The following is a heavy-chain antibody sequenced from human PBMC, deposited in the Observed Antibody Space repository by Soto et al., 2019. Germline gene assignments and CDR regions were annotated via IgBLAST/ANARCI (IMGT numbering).Heavy chain of an antibody. J-gene: IGHJ4*02. CDR1: GYTFTSYG. V-gene: IGHV1-18*01. CDR2: ISAYNGNT. D-gene: IGHD3-10*01. CDR3: ATDRKVRGVIPLDY. Sequence: ASLKVSCKASGYTFTSYGISCVRQAPGQGLEWMGWISAYNGNTNYAQKFQGRVTMTEDTSTDTAYMELSSLRSEDTAVYYCATDRKVRGVIPLDYWGQGTLVTVSS.